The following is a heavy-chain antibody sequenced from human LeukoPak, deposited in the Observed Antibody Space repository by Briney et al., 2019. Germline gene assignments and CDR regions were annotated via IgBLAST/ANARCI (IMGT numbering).Heavy chain of an antibody. J-gene: IGHJ6*02. Sequence: GGSLRLSCAASGFTFSSSAMSWVRQVPGKGLEWVSGISASGGSTYYADSVKGRFTISRDNAKNTLYLQMNSLRAEDTAVYYCARGKGDDFWSGYGYYYYYYGMDVWGQGTTVTVSS. V-gene: IGHV3-23*01. D-gene: IGHD3-3*01. CDR2: ISASGGST. CDR1: GFTFSSSA. CDR3: ARGKGDDFWSGYGYYYYYYGMDV.